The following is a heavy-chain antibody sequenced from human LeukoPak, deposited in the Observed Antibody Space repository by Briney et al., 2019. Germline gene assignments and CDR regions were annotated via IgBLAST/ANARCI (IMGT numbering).Heavy chain of an antibody. J-gene: IGHJ4*02. CDR1: GGSISSGSYY. CDR3: ARHRAGGSGMAVDY. Sequence: PSETLSLTCTVSGGSISSGSYYWGWIRQPPGKGLESTVSIYYRGSTYYNPSLKGRVTISVDTSKNQFSLKLSSVTPADTAVYYCARHRAGGSGMAVDYWGQGTLVTVSS. D-gene: IGHD3-10*01. CDR2: IYYRGST. V-gene: IGHV4-39*01.